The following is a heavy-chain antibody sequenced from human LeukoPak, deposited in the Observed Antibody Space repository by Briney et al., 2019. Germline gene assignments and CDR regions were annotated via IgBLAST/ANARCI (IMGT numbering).Heavy chain of an antibody. D-gene: IGHD6-6*01. CDR1: GFTFSSYA. CDR3: AKGVVYSSSSGY. V-gene: IGHV3-23*01. J-gene: IGHJ4*02. Sequence: GGSLRLSCAASGFTFSSYAMSWVRQAPGKGLEWVSAISGSGGSIYYADSVKGRFTISRDNSKNTLYLQMNSLRAEDTAVYYCAKGVVYSSSSGYWGQGTLVTVSS. CDR2: ISGSGGSI.